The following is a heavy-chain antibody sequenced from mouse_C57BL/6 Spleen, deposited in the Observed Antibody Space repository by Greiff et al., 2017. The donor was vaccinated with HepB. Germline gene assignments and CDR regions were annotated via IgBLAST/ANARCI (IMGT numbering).Heavy chain of an antibody. J-gene: IGHJ4*01. Sequence: QVQLKQSGAELMKPGASVKLSCKATGYTFTGYWIEWVKQRPGHGLEWIGEILPGSGSTNYNEKFKGKATFTADTSSNTAYMQLSSLTTEDSAIYYCARLDYYGSSGSYAMDYWGQGTSVTVSS. V-gene: IGHV1-9*01. CDR3: ARLDYYGSSGSYAMDY. D-gene: IGHD1-1*01. CDR2: ILPGSGST. CDR1: GYTFTGYW.